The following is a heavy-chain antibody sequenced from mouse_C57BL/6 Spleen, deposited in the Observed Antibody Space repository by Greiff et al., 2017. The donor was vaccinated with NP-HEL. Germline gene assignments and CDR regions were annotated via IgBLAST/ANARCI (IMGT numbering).Heavy chain of an antibody. V-gene: IGHV5-9-1*02. CDR1: GFTFSSYA. CDR2: ISSGGDYI. D-gene: IGHD1-1*01. CDR3: TRDHYGPAWFAY. J-gene: IGHJ3*01. Sequence: EVMLVESGEGLVKPGGSLKLSCAASGFTFSSYAMSWVRQTPEKRLEWVAYISSGGDYIYYADTVKGRFTISRDNARNTLYLQMSSLKSEDTAMYYCTRDHYGPAWFAYWGQGTLVTVSA.